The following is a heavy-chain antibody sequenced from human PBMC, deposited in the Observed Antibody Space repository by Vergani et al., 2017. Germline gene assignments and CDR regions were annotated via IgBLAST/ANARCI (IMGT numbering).Heavy chain of an antibody. CDR2: IRYDGSNK. CDR1: GFSFSSFG. V-gene: IGHV3-30*02. D-gene: IGHD5-12*01. Sequence: QVQLVESGGGVVQPGGSLRLSCAASGFSFSSFGMHWVRQAPGKGLEWVTFIRYDGSNKYYADSVKGRFTISRDNSKNTVYLQMNSLRAEDTAVYYCAKDEDSGPMFPYYYYMDVWGKGTTVTVSS. J-gene: IGHJ6*03. CDR3: AKDEDSGPMFPYYYYMDV.